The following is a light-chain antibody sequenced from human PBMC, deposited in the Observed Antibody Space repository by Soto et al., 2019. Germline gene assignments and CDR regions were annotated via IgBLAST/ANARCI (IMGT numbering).Light chain of an antibody. CDR2: DTS. J-gene: IGKJ1*01. CDR1: QSVSSSY. V-gene: IGKV3-20*01. Sequence: EFVLTQSPCTLSLPPGERATLSCRASQSVSSSYLAWYQQTPGQAPRLLVYDTSYRATGVPDRFSGSGSGTDFTLTISRLEPEDSAVYYCQQYDSSPWTFGQGTKV. CDR3: QQYDSSPWT.